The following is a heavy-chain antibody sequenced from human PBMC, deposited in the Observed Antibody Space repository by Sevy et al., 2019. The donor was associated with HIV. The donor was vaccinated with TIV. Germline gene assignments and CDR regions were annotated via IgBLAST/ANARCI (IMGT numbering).Heavy chain of an antibody. D-gene: IGHD3-10*01. CDR2: ISSSSNFI. V-gene: IGHV3-21*01. CDR3: ARDRDGSGSSGGYGMDV. CDR1: GFTFSIYS. Sequence: GGSLRLSCVASGFTFSIYSMNWVRQAPGKGLEWVSSISSSSNFIYYADSVKGRFIISRDKAKNLLYLQMSSLRAEDTAVYYCARDRDGSGSSGGYGMDVWGQGTTVTVSS. J-gene: IGHJ6*02.